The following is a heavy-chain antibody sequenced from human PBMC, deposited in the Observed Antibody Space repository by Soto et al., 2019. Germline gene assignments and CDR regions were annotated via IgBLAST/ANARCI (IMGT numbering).Heavy chain of an antibody. CDR3: ARANTLWIQLWSQRTGGYFDY. Sequence: PSETLSLTCAVYGGSFSGYYWSWIRQPPGKGLEWIGEINHSGSTNYNPSLKSRVTISVDTSKNQFSLKLSSVTAADTAVYYCARANTLWIQLWSQRTGGYFDYWGQGTLVTVSS. V-gene: IGHV4-34*01. J-gene: IGHJ4*02. CDR2: INHSGST. CDR1: GGSFSGYY. D-gene: IGHD5-18*01.